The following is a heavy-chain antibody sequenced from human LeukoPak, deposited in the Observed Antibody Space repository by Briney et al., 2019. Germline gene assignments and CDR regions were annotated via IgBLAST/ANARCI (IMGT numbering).Heavy chain of an antibody. V-gene: IGHV1-18*01. CDR2: ISAYNGNT. D-gene: IGHD3-10*01. Sequence: GASVKVSCKASGYTFTSYGISWVRRAPGQGLEWMGWISAYNGNTNYAQKLQGRVTMTTDTSTSTAYMELGSLRSDDTAVYYCARDVGFGEFSGDHRYWGQGTLVTVSS. CDR3: ARDVGFGEFSGDHRY. J-gene: IGHJ4*02. CDR1: GYTFTSYG.